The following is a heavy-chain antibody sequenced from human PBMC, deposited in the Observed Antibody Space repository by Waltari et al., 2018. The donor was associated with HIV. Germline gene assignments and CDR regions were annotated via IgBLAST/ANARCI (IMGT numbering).Heavy chain of an antibody. CDR3: AKDRQQYSYFGMDV. Sequence: QVHLVQSGAEVKKPGASVKVSRKTSGYFFSSYYIHWVRQAPGQGLDWMGVLNPSGGATNYAQKFQGRVTMTTDTSTSTVYMELTNLRSEDTAVYYCAKDRQQYSYFGMDVWGQGTTVTVSS. CDR2: LNPSGGAT. CDR1: GYFFSSYY. V-gene: IGHV1-46*01. J-gene: IGHJ6*02. D-gene: IGHD1-1*01.